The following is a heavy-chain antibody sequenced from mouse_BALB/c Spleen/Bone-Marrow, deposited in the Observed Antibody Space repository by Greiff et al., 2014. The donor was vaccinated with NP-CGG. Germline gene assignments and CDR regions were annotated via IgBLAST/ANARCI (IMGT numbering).Heavy chain of an antibody. CDR2: INPSTGYT. Sequence: VQLQQSGAELAKPGASVEMSCKASGYTFTSYWMHWVKQRPGQGLEWIGYINPSTGYTEYNQKFKDKATLTADKSSSTAYMQRSSLTSEDSAVYYCASSATMIFAYWGQGTLVTVSA. V-gene: IGHV1-7*01. CDR1: GYTFTSYW. CDR3: ASSATMIFAY. J-gene: IGHJ3*01. D-gene: IGHD2-4*01.